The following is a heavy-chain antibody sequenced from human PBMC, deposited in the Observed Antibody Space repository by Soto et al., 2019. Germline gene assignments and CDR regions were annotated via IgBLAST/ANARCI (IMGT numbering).Heavy chain of an antibody. V-gene: IGHV4-38-2*02. CDR2: MYHSGIT. D-gene: IGHD6-6*01. CDR3: ARSMYSTSAQLYYGMDV. Sequence: SETLSLTCTVSGYSIRSGYFWGWSRQHPGKGLEWIGSMYHSGITYYNLSLKSRVTISVDTSKNQLSLKLSSATAADTAVYYCARSMYSTSAQLYYGMDVWCQGTTVTVSS. CDR1: GYSIRSGYF. J-gene: IGHJ6*02.